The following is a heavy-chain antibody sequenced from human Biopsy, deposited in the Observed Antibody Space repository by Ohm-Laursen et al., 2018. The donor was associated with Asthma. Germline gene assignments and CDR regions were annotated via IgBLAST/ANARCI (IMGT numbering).Heavy chain of an antibody. CDR2: ISYDGTNK. V-gene: IGHV3-30-3*01. D-gene: IGHD1-20*01. J-gene: IGHJ6*02. CDR1: GFAVSRDY. Sequence: SLRLSCAASGFAVSRDYMFWVRQAPGKGLEWVAVISYDGTNKDYADSVKGRFTFSRDNSQNTLSLEMNSLRVEGTAVYYCARDLRSDNWNPWGMDVWGLGTTVTVAS. CDR3: ARDLRSDNWNPWGMDV.